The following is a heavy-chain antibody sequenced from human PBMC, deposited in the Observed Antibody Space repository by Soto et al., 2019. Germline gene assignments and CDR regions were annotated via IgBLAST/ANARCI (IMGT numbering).Heavy chain of an antibody. D-gene: IGHD6-13*01. Sequence: IQLLESGGGLVQPGGSLRLSCEASGFIFSNYVMSWVRQAPGKGLEWVSSISGSGDNTYYADSVKGRFTISRDNSKNTLFLQMNSLRAEDTAIYFCAESPWYGYWGQGTLVTVSS. CDR1: GFIFSNYV. V-gene: IGHV3-23*01. CDR3: AESPWYGY. J-gene: IGHJ4*02. CDR2: ISGSGDNT.